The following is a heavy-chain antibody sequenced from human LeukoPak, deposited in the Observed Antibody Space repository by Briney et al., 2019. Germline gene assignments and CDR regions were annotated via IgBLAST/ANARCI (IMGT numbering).Heavy chain of an antibody. CDR3: SKGPHSMYSTSWFDY. CDR1: GFTFSSYA. CDR2: ISGSDGST. V-gene: IGHV3-23*01. J-gene: IGHJ4*02. Sequence: GGSLRLSCAASGFTFSSYAMSWVRQTPGKGLEWVSTISGSDGSTNYADSVKGRFTISRDNSENTLSLQMNSLRAEDTAIYYCSKGPHSMYSTSWFDYWGQGTLVTVSS. D-gene: IGHD2-2*01.